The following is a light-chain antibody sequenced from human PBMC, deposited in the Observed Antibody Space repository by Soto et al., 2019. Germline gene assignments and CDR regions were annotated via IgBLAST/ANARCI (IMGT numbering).Light chain of an antibody. J-gene: IGLJ3*02. CDR3: AAWDDRLNGVV. CDR2: YND. CDR1: SSNIGNNA. Sequence: QSVLTQPPSVSEAPRQRVTISCSGSSSNIGNNAVNWYQQLPGKAPKLLIYYNDLLPSGVSDRFSGSKSGTSASLAISGLQSEDEADYYCAAWDDRLNGVVFSGGTKVTVL. V-gene: IGLV1-36*01.